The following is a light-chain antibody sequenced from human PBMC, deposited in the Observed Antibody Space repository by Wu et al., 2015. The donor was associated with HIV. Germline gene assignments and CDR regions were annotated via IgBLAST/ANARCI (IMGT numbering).Light chain of an antibody. V-gene: IGKV1-5*03. CDR2: HAS. CDR1: QSISRW. J-gene: IGKJ1*01. Sequence: DILMTQSPSTLSASVGDRVTITCRASQSISRWVAWYQQKPGKAPKLLIYHASTLESGVPSRFSGSGSGTDFTLTISSLQPDDFATYYCQQYNSYQETFGQGTKVEIK. CDR3: QQYNSYQET.